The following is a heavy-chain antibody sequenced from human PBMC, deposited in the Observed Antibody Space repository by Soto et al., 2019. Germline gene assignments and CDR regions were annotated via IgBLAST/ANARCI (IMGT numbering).Heavy chain of an antibody. Sequence: QVQLVESGGGVVQPGRSLRLSCAASGFTFSSYAMHWVRQAPGKGLEWVAVISYDGSNKYCADSVKGRFTIPRDNSKNTLYLQTNSLRAEDTAVYYCARDLSYSSGWEPHWYFDLWGRGTLVTVSS. CDR1: GFTFSSYA. CDR3: ARDLSYSSGWEPHWYFDL. J-gene: IGHJ2*01. D-gene: IGHD6-19*01. CDR2: ISYDGSNK. V-gene: IGHV3-30-3*01.